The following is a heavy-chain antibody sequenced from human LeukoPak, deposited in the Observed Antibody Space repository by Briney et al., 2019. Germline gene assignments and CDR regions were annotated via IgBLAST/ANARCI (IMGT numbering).Heavy chain of an antibody. Sequence: PSETLSLTCAVYGGSFSGCYWSWIRQPPGKRLEWIGEINHSGSTNYNPSLKSRVTISVDTSKNQFSLKLSSVTAADTAVYYCARHHRYCSGGSCYSRAKPFDYWGQGTLVTVSS. CDR1: GGSFSGCY. V-gene: IGHV4-34*01. CDR2: INHSGST. CDR3: ARHHRYCSGGSCYSRAKPFDY. J-gene: IGHJ4*02. D-gene: IGHD2-15*01.